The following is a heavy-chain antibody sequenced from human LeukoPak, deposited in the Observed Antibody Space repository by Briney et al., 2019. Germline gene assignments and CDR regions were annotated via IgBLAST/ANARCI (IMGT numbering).Heavy chain of an antibody. CDR1: GFTLSAYA. Sequence: QPGGSLRLSCAASGFTLSAYAVMWVRQAPGQGLEWVSAITSGGAPRYADSVKGRFTISRDNSKNMLYLQMNSLRAGDTARYFCARDPNGDYIGAFEFWGQGTGVTVSS. V-gene: IGHV3-23*01. CDR3: ARDPNGDYIGAFEF. D-gene: IGHD4-17*01. CDR2: ITSGGAP. J-gene: IGHJ3*01.